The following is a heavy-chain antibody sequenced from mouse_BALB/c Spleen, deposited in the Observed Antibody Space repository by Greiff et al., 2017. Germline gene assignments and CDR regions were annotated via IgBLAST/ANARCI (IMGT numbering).Heavy chain of an antibody. Sequence: VQLQQSGAELVKPGASVKLSCTASGFNIKDTYMHWVKQRPEQGLEWIGRIDPANGNTKYDPKFQGKATITADTSSNTAYLQLSSLTSEDTAVYYCARFGNYVLYAMDYWGQGTSVTVSS. CDR3: ARFGNYVLYAMDY. CDR1: GFNIKDTY. CDR2: IDPANGNT. J-gene: IGHJ4*01. D-gene: IGHD2-1*01. V-gene: IGHV14-3*02.